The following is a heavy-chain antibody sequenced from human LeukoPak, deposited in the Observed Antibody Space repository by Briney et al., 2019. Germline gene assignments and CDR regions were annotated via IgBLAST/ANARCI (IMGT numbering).Heavy chain of an antibody. V-gene: IGHV5-51*01. CDR1: GYDFSTYW. D-gene: IGHD5-24*01. CDR3: ARASRDGYNQNFDH. J-gene: IGHJ4*02. Sequence: GESLKISCKGPGYDFSTYWNAWVRQRPGKGLEWMGIIYPGGSETRYDPSFQGQVTISADGSTSTAYLQWSSLRASDTAMYYCARASRDGYNQNFDHWGQGTLVTVSS. CDR2: IYPGGSET.